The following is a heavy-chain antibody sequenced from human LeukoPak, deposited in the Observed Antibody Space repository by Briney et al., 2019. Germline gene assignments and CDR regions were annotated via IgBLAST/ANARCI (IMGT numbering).Heavy chain of an antibody. V-gene: IGHV1-69*05. CDR1: GVTFTSYA. D-gene: IGHD2/OR15-2a*01. Sequence: ASVKVSCKASGVTFTSYAITWVREAPGQGVEWMGGFIPIFGAATYAQKFHGRVTITTDESTRTVYMELSRLRSEDSAMYYCAGFFYDETNAAFDIWGQGTMVTVSS. CDR3: AGFFYDETNAAFDI. J-gene: IGHJ3*02. CDR2: FIPIFGAA.